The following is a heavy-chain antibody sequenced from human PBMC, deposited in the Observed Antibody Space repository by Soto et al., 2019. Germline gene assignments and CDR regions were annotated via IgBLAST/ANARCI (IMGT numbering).Heavy chain of an antibody. CDR1: GFTFSSYG. CDR2: IWYDGSNK. J-gene: IGHJ4*02. CDR3: AIYAATVTTVDS. V-gene: IGHV3-33*01. Sequence: QVQLVESGGGVVQPGRSLRLSCAASGFTFSSYGMHWVRQAPGKGLEWVAVIWYDGSNKYYADSVKGRFTISRDNSKNMLDLQMTTLRADDTAVSYIAIYAATVTTVDSWGQGTLVTFSS. D-gene: IGHD4-4*01.